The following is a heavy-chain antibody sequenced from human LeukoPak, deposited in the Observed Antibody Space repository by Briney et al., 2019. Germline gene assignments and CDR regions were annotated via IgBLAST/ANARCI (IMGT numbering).Heavy chain of an antibody. CDR1: GFTFSNAW. D-gene: IGHD5-12*01. V-gene: IGHV3-15*01. CDR2: IKSKTDGGTT. CDR3: TTDRRELRFYYYYYMDV. J-gene: IGHJ6*03. Sequence: GGSLRLSCAASGFTFSNAWMSWVRQAPGKGLEWVGRIKSKTDGGTTDYAAPVKGRFTISRDDSKNTLYLQMNSLKTEDTAVYYCTTDRRELRFYYYYYMDVWGKGTTVTVSS.